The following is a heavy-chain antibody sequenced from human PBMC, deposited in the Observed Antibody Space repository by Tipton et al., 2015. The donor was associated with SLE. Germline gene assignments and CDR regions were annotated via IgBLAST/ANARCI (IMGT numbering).Heavy chain of an antibody. V-gene: IGHV4-59*08. Sequence: LRLSCTVSGGSISSYYWSWIRQPPGKGLEWIGYIYYSGSTNYNPSLKSRVTISVDTSKNQFSLKLSSVTAADTAVYYCARPGSSGYYSENAFDIWGQGTMVTVSS. CDR1: GGSISSYY. D-gene: IGHD3-22*01. CDR2: IYYSGST. CDR3: ARPGSSGYYSENAFDI. J-gene: IGHJ3*02.